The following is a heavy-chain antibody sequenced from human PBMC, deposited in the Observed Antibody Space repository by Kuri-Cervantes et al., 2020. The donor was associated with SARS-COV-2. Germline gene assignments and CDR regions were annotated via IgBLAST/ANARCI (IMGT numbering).Heavy chain of an antibody. Sequence: GESLKISCAASGFTFSSYGMHWVRQAPGKGLEWVAFIRYDGSNKYYADSVKGRFTISRDNSKNTLYLQMNSLRAEDTAVYYCAKDPTLTYYYGSGSYYNGAYWGQGTLVTVSS. CDR3: AKDPTLTYYYGSGSYYNGAY. CDR1: GFTFSSYG. V-gene: IGHV3-30*02. J-gene: IGHJ4*02. D-gene: IGHD3-10*01. CDR2: IRYDGSNK.